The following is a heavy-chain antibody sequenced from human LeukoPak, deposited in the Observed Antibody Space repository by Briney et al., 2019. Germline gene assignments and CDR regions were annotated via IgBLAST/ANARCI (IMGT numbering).Heavy chain of an antibody. V-gene: IGHV1-2*02. D-gene: IGHD6-19*01. CDR3: ARMAVAGTYYYYGMDV. J-gene: IGHJ6*02. CDR1: GYTFTGYY. Sequence: VASVKVSCKASGYTFTGYYMHWVRQAPGQGLEWMGWINPNSGGTKYAQKFQGRVTMTRDTSISTAYMELSRLRSDDTAVYYCARMAVAGTYYYYGMDVWGQGTTVTVSS. CDR2: INPNSGGT.